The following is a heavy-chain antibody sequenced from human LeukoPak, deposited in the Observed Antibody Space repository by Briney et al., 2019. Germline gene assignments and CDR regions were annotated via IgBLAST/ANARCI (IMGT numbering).Heavy chain of an antibody. D-gene: IGHD6-19*01. Sequence: GGSLRLSCVGSGFTFIEHEMNWVRQTPGKGLEWISYISGDAETIFYRDSVRGRVTISRDNTKNSLYLQMNSLRGEDTAVYYCARAVAMTGAFRDNWFDPWGQGTLVTVSS. J-gene: IGHJ5*02. CDR2: ISGDAETI. CDR1: GFTFIEHE. V-gene: IGHV3-48*03. CDR3: ARAVAMTGAFRDNWFDP.